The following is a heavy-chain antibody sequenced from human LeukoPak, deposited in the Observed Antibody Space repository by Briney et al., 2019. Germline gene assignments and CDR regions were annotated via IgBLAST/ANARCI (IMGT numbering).Heavy chain of an antibody. CDR3: AREDTGDLAFDY. CDR1: GFTFSSHY. V-gene: IGHV3-66*02. CDR2: IYRDGKT. J-gene: IGHJ4*02. Sequence: GGSLRLSCAASGFTFSSHYMTWVRQAPGRGLEWVSVIYRDGKTYYADSVKGRFTISRDNSKNTLYLQTNSLKTEDTAVYYCAREDTGDLAFDYWGQGTLVTVSS. D-gene: IGHD1-1*01.